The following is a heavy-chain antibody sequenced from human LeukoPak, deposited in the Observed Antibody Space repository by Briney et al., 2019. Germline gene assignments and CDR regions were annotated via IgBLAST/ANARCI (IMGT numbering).Heavy chain of an antibody. Sequence: PSETLSLTCAVSGGSISSSNWWSWVRQPPGKGLEWIGEIYRSGSTNYNPSLKSRVTISVDTSKNQFSLKLSSVTAADTAVYYCARGKYYFDYWGQGTLVTVSS. CDR1: GGSISSSNW. CDR2: IYRSGST. V-gene: IGHV4-4*02. CDR3: ARGKYYFDY. J-gene: IGHJ4*02.